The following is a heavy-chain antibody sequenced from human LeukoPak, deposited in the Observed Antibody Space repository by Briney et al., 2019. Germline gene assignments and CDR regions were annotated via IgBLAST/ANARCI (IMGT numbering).Heavy chain of an antibody. CDR2: IYYSGST. Sequence: SETLSLTCTVSGGSISSYYWSWIRQPPGKGLEWIGYIYYSGSTNYNPSLKSRVTISVDTSKNQFSLKLSSVTAADTAVYYCARAQRLRYFDWLLSFDYWGQGTLVTVSS. J-gene: IGHJ4*02. V-gene: IGHV4-59*01. CDR3: ARAQRLRYFDWLLSFDY. CDR1: GGSISSYY. D-gene: IGHD3-9*01.